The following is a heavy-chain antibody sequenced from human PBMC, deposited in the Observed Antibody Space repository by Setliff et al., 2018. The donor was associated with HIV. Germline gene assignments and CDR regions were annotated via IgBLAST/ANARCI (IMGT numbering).Heavy chain of an antibody. V-gene: IGHV3-23*01. D-gene: IGHD5-12*01. CDR2: ITGSGSTT. CDR1: GFTYRTFS. CDR3: AKSDYNYNNLAGPNYFDF. J-gene: IGHJ4*02. Sequence: PGGSLRLSCAASGFTYRTFSMSWVRQAPGKGLEWVSAITGSGSTTYYTDSVKGRFTISRDNSNNTLFLHMDNLRAEDTAIYYCAKSDYNYNNLAGPNYFDFWGQGTLVTVSS.